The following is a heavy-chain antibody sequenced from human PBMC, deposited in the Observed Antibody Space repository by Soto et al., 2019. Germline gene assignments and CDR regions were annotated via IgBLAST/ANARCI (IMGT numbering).Heavy chain of an antibody. Sequence: EVQLLEYGGGLVQPGGSLRLSCAASGFTFSSYDMRWVRQSPGKGLECVSTISGSGGSTYFADSVKDRFSISRDNSKNKLYLQMSSMRAEDTAIYYCVKGSSWSHGRGTGYYGMDVWGQGTTVTVSS. CDR1: GFTFSSYD. D-gene: IGHD6-13*01. J-gene: IGHJ6*02. CDR3: VKGSSWSHGRGTGYYGMDV. CDR2: ISGSGGST. V-gene: IGHV3-23*01.